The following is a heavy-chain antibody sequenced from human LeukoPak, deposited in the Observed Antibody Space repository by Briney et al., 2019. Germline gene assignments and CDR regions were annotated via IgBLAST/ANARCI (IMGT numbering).Heavy chain of an antibody. J-gene: IGHJ6*03. Sequence: PGGSLRLSCAASGFTFSSYWMHWVRQAPGKGLEWVSAISGSGGSTYYADSVKGRFTISRDNSKNTLYLQMNSLRAEDTAVYYCAKDGGGIQLWLLYYYYMDVWGKGTTVTVSS. CDR1: GFTFSSYW. D-gene: IGHD5-18*01. CDR3: AKDGGGIQLWLLYYYYMDV. CDR2: ISGSGGST. V-gene: IGHV3-23*01.